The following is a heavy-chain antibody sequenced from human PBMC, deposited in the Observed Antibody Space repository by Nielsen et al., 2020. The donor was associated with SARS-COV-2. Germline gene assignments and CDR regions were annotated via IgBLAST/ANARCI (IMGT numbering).Heavy chain of an antibody. V-gene: IGHV3-33*06. CDR2: IWYDGSNK. Sequence: SLRLSCAASGFTFSSYGMHWVRQAPGKGLEWVAVIWYDGSNKYYADSVKGRLTISRDNSKNTLYLQMNSLRAEDTAVYYCAKLATVTYVWFDPWGQGTLVTVSS. J-gene: IGHJ5*02. CDR3: AKLATVTYVWFDP. D-gene: IGHD4-17*01. CDR1: GFTFSSYG.